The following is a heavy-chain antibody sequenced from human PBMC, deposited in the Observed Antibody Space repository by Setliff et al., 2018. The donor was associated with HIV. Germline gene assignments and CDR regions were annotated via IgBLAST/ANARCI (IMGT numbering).Heavy chain of an antibody. V-gene: IGHV1-69*13. CDR3: AKGPLYSGYDLDYYCYYMDV. D-gene: IGHD5-12*01. CDR1: GGTFSNYM. J-gene: IGHJ6*03. Sequence: AASVKVSCKASGGTFSNYMIIWVRQAPGQGLEWVGVITPIGTTNFAQTFEGRVTITADESTSTAYMELSSLRSEDTAVYYCAKGPLYSGYDLDYYCYYMDVWGKGTTVTVSS. CDR2: ITPIGTT.